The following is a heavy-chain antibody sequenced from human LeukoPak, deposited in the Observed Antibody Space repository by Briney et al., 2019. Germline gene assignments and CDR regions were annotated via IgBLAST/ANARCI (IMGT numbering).Heavy chain of an antibody. CDR3: SRVNRVDAFHI. D-gene: IGHD3-16*02. Sequence: GGSLRLSCAASGFTFSSYGMHGVRQAPGKGLEWVAVIWYDGRNKFYADSLKGRFTISRDNSKNTLYLQMNSLRAEDTAVYYCSRVNRVDAFHIWAQGTLVTVSS. CDR2: IWYDGRNK. J-gene: IGHJ3*02. CDR1: GFTFSSYG. V-gene: IGHV3-33*01.